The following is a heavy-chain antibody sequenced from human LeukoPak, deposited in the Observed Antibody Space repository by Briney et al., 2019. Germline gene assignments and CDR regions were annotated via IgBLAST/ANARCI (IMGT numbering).Heavy chain of an antibody. CDR2: INHSGST. CDR1: GGSFSGYY. J-gene: IGHJ6*02. CDR3: ARVEGYCSSTSCYYHYYYGMDV. D-gene: IGHD2-2*01. V-gene: IGHV4-34*01. Sequence: SPSETLSLTCAVYGGSFSGYYWSWIRQPPGKGLEWIGEINHSGSTNYNPSLKSRVTISVDTSKNQFSLKLSSVTAADTAVYYCARVEGYCSSTSCYYHYYYGMDVWGQGTTVTVSS.